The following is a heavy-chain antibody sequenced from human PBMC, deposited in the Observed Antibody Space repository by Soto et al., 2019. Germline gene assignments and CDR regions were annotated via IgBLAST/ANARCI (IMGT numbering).Heavy chain of an antibody. Sequence: SETLSLTCTVSGGSISSYYWSWIRQPAGKGLEWIGRIYTSGSTNYNPSLKSRVTMSVDTSKNQFSLKLSSVTAADTAVYYCARVGERSSWYYYYYGMDVWGQGTTVTVSS. D-gene: IGHD2-15*01. V-gene: IGHV4-4*07. J-gene: IGHJ6*02. CDR3: ARVGERSSWYYYYYGMDV. CDR2: IYTSGST. CDR1: GGSISSYY.